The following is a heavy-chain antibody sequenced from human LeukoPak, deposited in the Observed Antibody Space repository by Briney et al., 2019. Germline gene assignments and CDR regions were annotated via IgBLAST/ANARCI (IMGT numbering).Heavy chain of an antibody. CDR2: INRDGSTK. Sequence: GGSLRLSCAASGFTFSNSWMAWVRQAPGKGLQWVANINRDGSTKHYADSLKGRFTISRDNPKNSLYLQMNNLRADDTAVYYCTRDTEGSLDYWGQGILDTVAS. CDR3: TRDTEGSLDY. J-gene: IGHJ4*02. D-gene: IGHD1-26*01. CDR1: GFTFSNSW. V-gene: IGHV3-7*01.